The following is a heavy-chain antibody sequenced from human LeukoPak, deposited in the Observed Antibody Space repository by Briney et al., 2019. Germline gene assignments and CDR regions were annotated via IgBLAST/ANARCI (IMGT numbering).Heavy chain of an antibody. CDR2: SSAYNGNK. CDR3: ARDHVTIVGVVIISYYYGMDV. D-gene: IGHD3-3*01. Sequence: ASVKVSCKASGYTFTSYVISWVRQAAGQGGAGVGWSSAYNGNKNYAQKLQGRVTLTTDTFKSTAYMELRSLRSDDTAVYYCARDHVTIVGVVIISYYYGMDVWGQGTTVTVSS. V-gene: IGHV1-18*01. J-gene: IGHJ6*02. CDR1: GYTFTSYV.